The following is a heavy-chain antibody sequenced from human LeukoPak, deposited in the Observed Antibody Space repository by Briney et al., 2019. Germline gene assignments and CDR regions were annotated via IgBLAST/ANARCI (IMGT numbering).Heavy chain of an antibody. CDR2: INHSGST. CDR1: GGSFSGYY. Sequence: SETLSLTCAVYGGSFSGYYWSWIRQPPGKGLEWIGEINHSGSTNHNPSLKSRLTISVDTSKNQFSLKLSSVTAADTAVYYCAREWELRYYYGMDVWGQGTTVTVSS. J-gene: IGHJ6*02. D-gene: IGHD1-26*01. V-gene: IGHV4-34*01. CDR3: AREWELRYYYGMDV.